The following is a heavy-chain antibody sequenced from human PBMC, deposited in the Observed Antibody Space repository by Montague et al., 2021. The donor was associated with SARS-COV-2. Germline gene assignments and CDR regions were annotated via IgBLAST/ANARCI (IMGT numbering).Heavy chain of an antibody. V-gene: IGHV6-1*01. CDR3: ASGRMVPYSSSWTTLYYYYGMDV. J-gene: IGHJ6*02. CDR1: EDSVSSNSAA. CDR2: TYYRSKWYN. Sequence: CAISEDSVSSNSAAWNWIRQSPSRGLEWLGRTYYRSKWYNDYAVSVKSRITINPDTSKNQFSLQLNSVTPEDTAVYYCASGRMVPYSSSWTTLYYYYGMDVWGQGTTVTVSS. D-gene: IGHD6-13*01.